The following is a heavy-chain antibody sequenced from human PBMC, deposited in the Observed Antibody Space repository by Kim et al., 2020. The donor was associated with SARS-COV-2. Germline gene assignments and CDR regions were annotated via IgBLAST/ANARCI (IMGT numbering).Heavy chain of an antibody. Sequence: GGSLRLSCAASGFTFSDYYMSWIRQAPGKGLEWVSYISSSGSTIYYADSGKGRFTISRDNAKNSLYLQMNSLRAEDTAVYYCARDQTTHYYYMDVWGKGTTVTVSS. CDR2: ISSSGSTI. CDR3: ARDQTTHYYYMDV. V-gene: IGHV3-11*01. D-gene: IGHD1-7*01. CDR1: GFTFSDYY. J-gene: IGHJ6*03.